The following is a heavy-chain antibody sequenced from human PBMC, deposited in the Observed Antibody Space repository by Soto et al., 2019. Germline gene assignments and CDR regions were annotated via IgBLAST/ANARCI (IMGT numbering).Heavy chain of an antibody. J-gene: IGHJ4*02. CDR3: LVAALPSSFDY. D-gene: IGHD2-15*01. CDR1: GYTFTSYG. Sequence: QVQLVQSGAEVKKPGASVKVPCKASGYTFTSYGISWVRQAPGQGLEWMGWISAYNGNTNYPHKLQGRVTMTTDTSPSTAQMELRRLRSHDTAVYYCLVAALPSSFDYWGQGTLVTVSS. V-gene: IGHV1-18*01. CDR2: ISAYNGNT.